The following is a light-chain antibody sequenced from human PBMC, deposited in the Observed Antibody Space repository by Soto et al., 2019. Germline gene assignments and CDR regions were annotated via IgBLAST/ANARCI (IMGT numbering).Light chain of an antibody. J-gene: IGLJ1*01. CDR2: DNN. V-gene: IGLV1-51*01. Sequence: QSVLTQPPSVSAAPGQKVTISCSGGASNIGNNFVSWYQHLPGTAPKLLIHDNNKRPSGIPDRFSGSKSGTSATLGITGLQTGDEADYYCGAWDLSLSVYVFGIGTKLTVL. CDR1: ASNIGNNF. CDR3: GAWDLSLSVYV.